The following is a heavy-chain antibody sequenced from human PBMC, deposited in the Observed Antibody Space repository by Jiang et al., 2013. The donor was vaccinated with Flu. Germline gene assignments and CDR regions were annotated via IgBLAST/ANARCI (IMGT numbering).Heavy chain of an antibody. Sequence: LVESGGGLVKPGGSLRLSCVASGFIFNDYYMTWVRQAPGKGLEWVSHISNSGSTMYYVDSVRGRFTISRDNAKSSLFLQMDSLRVEDTAIYYCARDSPYGSGSSFDYWGQGTLVTVSS. D-gene: IGHD3-10*01. CDR1: GFIFNDYY. V-gene: IGHV3-11*04. J-gene: IGHJ4*02. CDR2: ISNSGSTM. CDR3: ARDSPYGSGSSFDY.